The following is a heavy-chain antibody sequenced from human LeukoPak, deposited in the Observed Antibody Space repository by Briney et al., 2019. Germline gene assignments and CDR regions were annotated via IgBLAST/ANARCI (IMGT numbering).Heavy chain of an antibody. D-gene: IGHD7-27*01. Sequence: PGGSLRLSCAASGFTFSDYGMHCVRQAPGKGRVWVSRINSDGRSTNYADSVKGRFTISRDNAKNTLYLQMNSLRAEDTAVYYCARGYRPNWGSTVGDYWGQGTLVTVSS. J-gene: IGHJ4*02. V-gene: IGHV3-74*01. CDR2: INSDGRST. CDR3: ARGYRPNWGSTVGDY. CDR1: GFTFSDYG.